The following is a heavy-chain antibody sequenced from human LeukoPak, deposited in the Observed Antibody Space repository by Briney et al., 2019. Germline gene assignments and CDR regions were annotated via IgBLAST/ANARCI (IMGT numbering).Heavy chain of an antibody. CDR1: GFTFSSYA. J-gene: IGHJ4*02. V-gene: IGHV3-30-3*01. Sequence: PGGSLRLSCAASGFTFSSYAMHWVRQARGKGLERVAVISYDRSNKYYADSVKGRFTISRDSSKNTLYLQMNSLRAEDTAVYYCARDLEYYYDSSGYFDYWGQGTLVTVSS. D-gene: IGHD3-22*01. CDR3: ARDLEYYYDSSGYFDY. CDR2: ISYDRSNK.